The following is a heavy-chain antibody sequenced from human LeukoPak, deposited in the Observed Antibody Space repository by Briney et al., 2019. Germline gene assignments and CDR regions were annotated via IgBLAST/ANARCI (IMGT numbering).Heavy chain of an antibody. CDR3: AREGSSSWYRPDYYYYMDV. D-gene: IGHD6-13*01. CDR2: IYYSGST. J-gene: IGHJ6*03. Sequence: PSETLSLTCTVSGGSIRSSSYYWGWIRQPPGKGLEWIGSIYYSGSTYYNPSLKSRVTISVDTSKNQFSLKLSSVTAADTAVYYCAREGSSSWYRPDYYYYMDVWGKGTTVTVSS. V-gene: IGHV4-39*07. CDR1: GGSIRSSSYY.